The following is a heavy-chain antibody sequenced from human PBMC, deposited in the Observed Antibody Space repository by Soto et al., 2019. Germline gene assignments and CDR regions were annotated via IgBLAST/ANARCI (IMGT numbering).Heavy chain of an antibody. D-gene: IGHD6-13*01. V-gene: IGHV3-48*01. CDR3: ARHPERIAEIGWFDP. CDR2: ISSSSSTI. CDR1: GFTFSSYS. J-gene: IGHJ5*02. Sequence: EVQLVESGGGLVQPGGSLRLSCAASGFTFSSYSMNWDRQAPGKGLEWVSYISSSSSTIYYADSVKGRFTISRDNAKNSLYLQMNSLRAVDTAVYYCARHPERIAEIGWFDPWGQGTLVTVSS.